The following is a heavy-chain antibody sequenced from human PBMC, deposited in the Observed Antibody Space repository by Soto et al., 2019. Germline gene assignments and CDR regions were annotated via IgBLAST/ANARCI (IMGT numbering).Heavy chain of an antibody. J-gene: IGHJ3*02. CDR2: IDHSGST. CDR3: ARHGGVATTTGAFDI. V-gene: IGHV4-34*01. Sequence: SETLSLTCAVYGGSFSGYYWSWIRQPPGKGLEWIGEIDHSGSTNYNPSLKSRVTISVDTSKNQFSLKLSSVTAADTAVYYCARHGGVATTTGAFDIWGQGTMVTVSS. D-gene: IGHD5-12*01. CDR1: GGSFSGYY.